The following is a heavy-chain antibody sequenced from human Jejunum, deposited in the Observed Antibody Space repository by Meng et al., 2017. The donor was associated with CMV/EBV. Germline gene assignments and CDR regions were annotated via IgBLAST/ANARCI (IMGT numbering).Heavy chain of an antibody. J-gene: IGHJ6*03. D-gene: IGHD5/OR15-5a*01. CDR3: ARAGLRAYMDV. CDR2: IYSIGGT. CDR1: GFTVSGTF. Sequence: SCAVSGFTVSGTFLSWVRQAPGKGLEWVAVIYSIGGTYYADSVRGRFTISRDNSKNTVFLHMNSLRAEDTAVYYCARAGLRAYMDVWGQGTTVTVSS. V-gene: IGHV3-53*01.